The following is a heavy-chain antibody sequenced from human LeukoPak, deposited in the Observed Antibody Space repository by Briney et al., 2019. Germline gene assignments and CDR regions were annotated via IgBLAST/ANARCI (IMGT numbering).Heavy chain of an antibody. CDR3: AKTGFPLIAVATTDYFDY. D-gene: IGHD5-12*01. CDR1: GFTFDDYA. J-gene: IGHJ4*02. Sequence: TGGSLRLSCAASGFTFDDYARHWVRQAPGKGLEWVSGISWNSGGIGYADSVKGRFTISRDNAKNSLYLQMNSLRAEDTALYYCAKTGFPLIAVATTDYFDYWGQGTLVTVSS. V-gene: IGHV3-9*01. CDR2: ISWNSGGI.